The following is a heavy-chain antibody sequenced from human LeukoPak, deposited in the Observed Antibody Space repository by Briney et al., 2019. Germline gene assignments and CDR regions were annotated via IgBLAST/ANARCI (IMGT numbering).Heavy chain of an antibody. Sequence: PSETLSLTCTVSGGSISSSGYYWGWIRQPPGKGLEWIGTIYYSGSTYYRPSLQSRVTISVDTSKNQLSLKLSSVTAADTAVYYCARVDYYDGSGYHFFDYWGRGTLVTVSS. CDR3: ARVDYYDGSGYHFFDY. D-gene: IGHD3-22*01. V-gene: IGHV4-39*01. J-gene: IGHJ4*02. CDR1: GGSISSSGYY. CDR2: IYYSGST.